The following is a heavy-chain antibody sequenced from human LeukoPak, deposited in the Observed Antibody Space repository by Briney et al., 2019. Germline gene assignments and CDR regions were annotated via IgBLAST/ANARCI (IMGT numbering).Heavy chain of an antibody. CDR1: GFTFSIYA. D-gene: IGHD6-19*01. CDR3: AKDYSSGWYLDY. J-gene: IGHJ4*02. CDR2: ISGSGGST. Sequence: GGSLRLSCAASGFTFSIYAMSWVRQAPGKGLEWVSAISGSGGSTYYADSVKGRFTISRDNSKNTLYLQMNSLRAEDTAVYYCAKDYSSGWYLDYWGQGTLVTVSS. V-gene: IGHV3-23*01.